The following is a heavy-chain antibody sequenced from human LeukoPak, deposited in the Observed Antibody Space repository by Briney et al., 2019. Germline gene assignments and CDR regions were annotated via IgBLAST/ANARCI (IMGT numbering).Heavy chain of an antibody. CDR3: ARDYYDSSGLDY. CDR1: GFTFSSYA. V-gene: IGHV3-30-3*01. Sequence: PGGSLRLSCAASGFTFSSYAMHWVRQAPGKGLEWVAVISYDGSNKYYADSVKGRFTISRDNSKNTQYLQMNSLRADDTAVYYCARDYYDSSGLDYWGQGTLVTVSS. J-gene: IGHJ4*02. D-gene: IGHD3-22*01. CDR2: ISYDGSNK.